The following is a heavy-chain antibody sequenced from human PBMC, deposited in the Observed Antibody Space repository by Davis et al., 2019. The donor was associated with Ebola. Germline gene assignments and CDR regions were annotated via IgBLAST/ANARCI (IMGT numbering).Heavy chain of an antibody. J-gene: IGHJ4*02. V-gene: IGHV3-23*01. D-gene: IGHD6-19*01. Sequence: GESLKISCAASGFTFSNYAMSWVRQAPGKGLEWVSAITGGSTYTYYADSVKGRFTISRDNSKNTLYLQMNSLRAEDTAVYYCTKEIEVTGTAVFHYWGQGTLVTVSS. CDR3: TKEIEVTGTAVFHY. CDR2: ITGGSTYT. CDR1: GFTFSNYA.